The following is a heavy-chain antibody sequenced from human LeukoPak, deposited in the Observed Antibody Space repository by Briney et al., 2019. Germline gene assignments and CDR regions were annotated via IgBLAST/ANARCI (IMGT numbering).Heavy chain of an antibody. V-gene: IGHV3-21*01. CDR3: ASGTIVGARGADN. CDR2: ISGSSYHI. CDR1: GFTFSSYA. D-gene: IGHD1-26*01. J-gene: IGHJ4*02. Sequence: PGGSLRLSCAASGFTFSSYAMHWVRQAPGKALEWVSSISGSSYHIYYADSVKGRFTISRDNANNLLYLQMNSLRAEDTAVYYCASGTIVGARGADNWGQGTLVTVSS.